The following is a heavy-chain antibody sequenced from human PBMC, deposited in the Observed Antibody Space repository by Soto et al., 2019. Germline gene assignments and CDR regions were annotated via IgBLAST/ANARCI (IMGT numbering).Heavy chain of an antibody. D-gene: IGHD2-8*02. CDR1: GGVFSSHT. V-gene: IGHV1-69*02. CDR2: IIPIISIV. Sequence: QVQLVQSGAEVKKPGSSVKVSCKAPGGVFSSHTISWVRQAPGQGLEWMGRIIPIISIVNYAQKFQDRATITADKPTNTAYMELNNLRRDDTAVYFCASLMGNSTGWVDYWGQGTLVTVSS. J-gene: IGHJ4*02. CDR3: ASLMGNSTGWVDY.